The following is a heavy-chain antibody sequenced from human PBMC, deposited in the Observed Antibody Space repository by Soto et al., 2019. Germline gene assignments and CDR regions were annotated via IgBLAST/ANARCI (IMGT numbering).Heavy chain of an antibody. CDR2: IHNSGTT. J-gene: IGHJ4*02. CDR3: TRGRTRDKVDY. CDR1: GGSISNVDYY. Sequence: QVQLQESCPGLVKTSQTLSLPCTISGGSISNVDYYWSWIRQSPDKGLEWIGHIHNSGTTWYNQSLASRTTISVHTSKTQFSLKLTSVTAADTAVYYCTRGRTRDKVDYWSQGTLGTVSS. D-gene: IGHD4-17*01. V-gene: IGHV4-30-4*01.